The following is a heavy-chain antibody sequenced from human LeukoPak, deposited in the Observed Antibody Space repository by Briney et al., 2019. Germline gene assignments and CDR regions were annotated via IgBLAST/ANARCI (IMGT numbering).Heavy chain of an antibody. CDR2: VYDSGST. V-gene: IGHV4-59*08. Sequence: PSETLSLTCTVSGGSISGYYWAWIRQPPGKGLEWIGYVYDSGSTNYSPSLRSRVTISVDTSRNQFSLKVSSVTAADTALYYCARATWTNFYFDYWGQGALVTVSS. J-gene: IGHJ4*02. D-gene: IGHD3/OR15-3a*01. CDR1: GGSISGYY. CDR3: ARATWTNFYFDY.